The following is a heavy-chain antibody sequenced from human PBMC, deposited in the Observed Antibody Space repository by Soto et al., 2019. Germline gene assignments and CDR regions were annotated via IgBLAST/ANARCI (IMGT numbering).Heavy chain of an antibody. D-gene: IGHD6-19*01. CDR2: IIPIFGTA. J-gene: IGHJ6*02. CDR3: ARDLGSGWSYYYYGMDV. CDR1: GGTFSSYA. Sequence: SVKVSCKASGGTFSSYAISWVRQAPGQGLEWMGGIIPIFGTANYAQKFQGRVTITADESTSTAYMELSGLRSEDTAVYYCARDLGSGWSYYYYGMDVWGQGTTVTVSS. V-gene: IGHV1-69*13.